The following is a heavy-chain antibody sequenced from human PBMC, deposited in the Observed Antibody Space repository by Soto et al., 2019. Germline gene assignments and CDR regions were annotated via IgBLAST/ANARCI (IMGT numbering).Heavy chain of an antibody. Sequence: GESLKISCKGSGYSFTSYWIGWVRQMPGKGLEWMWIIYPGDSDTRYSPSFQGQVTISADKSISTAYLQWSSLKASDTAMYYCATQFPTITIIVVVPEDFDICVQGEMVTVSS. V-gene: IGHV5-51*01. CDR1: GYSFTSYW. CDR3: ATQFPTITIIVVVPEDFDI. D-gene: IGHD3-22*01. CDR2: IYPGDSDT. J-gene: IGHJ3*02.